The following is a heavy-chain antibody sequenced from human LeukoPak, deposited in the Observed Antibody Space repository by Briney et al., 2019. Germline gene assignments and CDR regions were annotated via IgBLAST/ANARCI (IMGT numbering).Heavy chain of an antibody. J-gene: IGHJ4*02. Sequence: QPGRSLRLSCAASGFTFDDYAMHWVRQAPGKGLEWVPGISWNSGSIGYADSVKGRFTISRDNAKNSLYLQMNSLRAEDTALYYCAKGSRMVVATILLDYWGQGTLVTVSS. CDR2: ISWNSGSI. CDR3: AKGSRMVVATILLDY. D-gene: IGHD5-12*01. CDR1: GFTFDDYA. V-gene: IGHV3-9*01.